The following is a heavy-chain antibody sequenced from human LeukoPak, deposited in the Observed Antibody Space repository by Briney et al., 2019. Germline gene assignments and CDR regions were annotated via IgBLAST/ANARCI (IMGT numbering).Heavy chain of an antibody. J-gene: IGHJ4*02. D-gene: IGHD3-10*01. V-gene: IGHV3-64D*06. CDR1: GFTFTTYA. Sequence: GGSLRLSCSASGFTFTTYAMHWVRQAPGKGLEYVSGISANGATTYYADSVQGRFTISRDNSKNTLYLQMSSLSAEDTALYYCVKDRLYYYGSGTYFDYLGQGTLVTASS. CDR3: VKDRLYYYGSGTYFDY. CDR2: ISANGATT.